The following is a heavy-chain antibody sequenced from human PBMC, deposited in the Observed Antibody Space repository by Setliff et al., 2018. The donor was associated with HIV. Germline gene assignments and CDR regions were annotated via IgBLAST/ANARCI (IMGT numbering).Heavy chain of an antibody. CDR1: GFTFGDYA. Sequence: GGSLRLSCTASGFTFGDYAMSWVRQAPGTGLQWVSSISASGGSTYYAESVKGRFTISRDNSKNTLYLQMNSLRAEDTAVYYCARVSPWFDPWGQGTLVTVSS. J-gene: IGHJ5*02. CDR3: ARVSPWFDP. V-gene: IGHV3-23*01. CDR2: ISASGGST.